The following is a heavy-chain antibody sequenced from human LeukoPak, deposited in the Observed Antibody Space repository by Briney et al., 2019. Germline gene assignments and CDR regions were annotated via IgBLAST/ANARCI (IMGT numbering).Heavy chain of an antibody. V-gene: IGHV3-7*01. D-gene: IGHD3-16*02. CDR2: IKQDGSEK. J-gene: IGHJ4*02. CDR3: ARDTVAFGGLIAINDY. CDR1: GFTFSSDW. Sequence: HPGGSLILSCSASGFTFSSDWMSWVRQAPGKVLDWVANIKQDGSEKYYGDSVKGRLTISRDNAKNLLYLQMNSLRAEDTAVYYCARDTVAFGGLIAINDYWGQGTLGTVSS.